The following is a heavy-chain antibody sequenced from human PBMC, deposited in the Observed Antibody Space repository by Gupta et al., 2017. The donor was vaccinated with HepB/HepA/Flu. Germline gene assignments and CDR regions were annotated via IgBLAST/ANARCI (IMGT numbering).Heavy chain of an antibody. Sequence: VQLVKSGGGLVKPGESLRLSCAASGSRLGGYSLNWVRRAPGKGLEWVSSITSGSSFIYYADSVRGRFTVSRDNAKNSLYLHLNSLRADDTAVYYCARDGVGTGWVFDEWGQGTLVTVSS. CDR1: GSRLGGYS. V-gene: IGHV3-21*02. CDR2: ITSGSSFI. CDR3: ARDGVGTGWVFDE. D-gene: IGHD6-19*01. J-gene: IGHJ4*02.